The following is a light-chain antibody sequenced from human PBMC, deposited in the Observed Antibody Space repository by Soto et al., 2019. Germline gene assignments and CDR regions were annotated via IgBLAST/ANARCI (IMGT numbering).Light chain of an antibody. CDR1: TSNILRNY. Sequence: QSVLTRPPSASGNPGQRLTISCSGSTSNILRNYVYWYRQFPGTAPRLLISMNDQRPSGVPDRFSGSKSGTSASLAISGLRSEDEADYYCASWDDSLSGYVFGTGTKVTVL. V-gene: IGLV1-47*01. CDR3: ASWDDSLSGYV. J-gene: IGLJ1*01. CDR2: MND.